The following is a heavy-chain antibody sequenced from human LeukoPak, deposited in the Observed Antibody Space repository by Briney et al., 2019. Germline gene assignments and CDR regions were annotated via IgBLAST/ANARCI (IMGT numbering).Heavy chain of an antibody. CDR1: GFIFSSYS. D-gene: IGHD6-13*01. CDR2: ITGSGGNT. J-gene: IGHJ6*02. Sequence: GGSLRLSCAASGFIFSSYSMSWVRQAPGKGLEWVSVITGSGGNTYYADSVKGRFTISKDNSKNTVYLQMSSLRVDDTAVYYRAKAASSSWPSYYYGMDVWGQGTTVTVSS. CDR3: AKAASSSWPSYYYGMDV. V-gene: IGHV3-23*01.